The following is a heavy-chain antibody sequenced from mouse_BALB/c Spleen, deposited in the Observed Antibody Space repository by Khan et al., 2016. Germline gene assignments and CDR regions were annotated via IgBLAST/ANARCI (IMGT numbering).Heavy chain of an antibody. V-gene: IGHV3-2*02. CDR1: GYSITSDYA. CDR2: IRYSGNT. D-gene: IGHD2-10*02. J-gene: IGHJ2*01. Sequence: EVKLLESGPGLVKPSQSLSLTCTVTGYSITSDYAWNWIRQFPGNKLEWMGFIRYSGNTKYNPSLKSRISMTLDTSTNQFFLQFNSVTTEDTATSYWARGYGGDIDDWGQGTTLRDTS. CDR3: ARGYGGDIDD.